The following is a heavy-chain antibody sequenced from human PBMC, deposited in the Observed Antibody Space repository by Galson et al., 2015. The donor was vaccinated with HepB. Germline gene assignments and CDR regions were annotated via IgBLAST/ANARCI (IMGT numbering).Heavy chain of an antibody. CDR3: ARGVRYSSSLRAFDI. D-gene: IGHD6-13*01. V-gene: IGHV3-33*01. J-gene: IGHJ3*02. CDR1: GFTFSSYG. CDR2: IWYDGSNK. Sequence: SLRLSCAASGFTFSSYGMHWVRQAPGKGLEWVAVIWYDGSNKYYADSVKGRFTISRDNSKNTLYLQMNSLRAEDTAVYYCARGVRYSSSLRAFDIWGQGTMVTVSS.